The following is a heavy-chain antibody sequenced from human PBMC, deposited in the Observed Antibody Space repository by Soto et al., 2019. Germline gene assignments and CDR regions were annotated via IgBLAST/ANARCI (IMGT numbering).Heavy chain of an antibody. D-gene: IGHD1-1*01. CDR2: IMTFFGAA. CDR3: ARGGKERFRGPGMDV. CDR1: GDRFSTYA. V-gene: IGHV1-69*01. Sequence: QVQLVQSGAEVRKPGSSVRVSCKASGDRFSTYAFNWVRQAPGQGLEWLGGIMTFFGAAMYAQKFQGRVTITADELTTTVYMELSGLRYEDTAGYYCARGGKERFRGPGMDVWGQGTTVTVSS. J-gene: IGHJ6*02.